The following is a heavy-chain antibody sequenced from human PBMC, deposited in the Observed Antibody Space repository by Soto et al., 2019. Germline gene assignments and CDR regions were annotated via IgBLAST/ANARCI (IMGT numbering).Heavy chain of an antibody. J-gene: IGHJ4*02. D-gene: IGHD3-22*01. CDR2: IRSKAYGGTT. CDR3: TSYDSSGYYYFDY. Sequence: EVQLVESGGGLVQPGRSLRLSCTASGFTFGDYAMSWVRQAPGKGLEWVGFIRSKAYGGTTEYAASVKGRFTISRDDSKSIAYLQMNSLKTEDTAVYYCTSYDSSGYYYFDYWGQGTLVTVSS. V-gene: IGHV3-49*04. CDR1: GFTFGDYA.